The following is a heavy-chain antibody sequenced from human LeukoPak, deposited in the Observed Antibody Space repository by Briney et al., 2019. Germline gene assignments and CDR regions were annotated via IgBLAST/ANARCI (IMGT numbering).Heavy chain of an antibody. V-gene: IGHV3-30*02. CDR2: IRYDGSDK. CDR1: GFTFSGFG. J-gene: IGHJ1*01. CDR3: ARGVPAVVLIPGAGDFQH. D-gene: IGHD3-22*01. Sequence: GGSLRLSCTASGFTFSGFGIHWVRQAPGKGLDWVAFIRYDGSDKYYADSVKGRFTISRDNSKNTLYLQMNSLRAEDTAVYYCARGVPAVVLIPGAGDFQHWGQGTLVTVSS.